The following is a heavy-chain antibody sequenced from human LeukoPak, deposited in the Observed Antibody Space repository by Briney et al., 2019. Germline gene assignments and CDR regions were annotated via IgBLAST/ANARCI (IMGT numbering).Heavy chain of an antibody. CDR3: ARGGASYGYGGFDY. V-gene: IGHV3-21*01. J-gene: IGHJ4*02. CDR2: ISSSSSYI. Sequence: GGSLRLSCAASGFTFSSYSMNWVRQAPGKGLEWVSSISSSSSYIYYADSVKGRFTISRDNAKNSLYLQMNSLRAEDTAVYYCARGGASYGYGGFDYWGQGTLVTVSS. CDR1: GFTFSSYS. D-gene: IGHD5-18*01.